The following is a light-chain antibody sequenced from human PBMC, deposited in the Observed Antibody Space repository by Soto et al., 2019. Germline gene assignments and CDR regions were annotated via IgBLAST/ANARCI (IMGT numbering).Light chain of an antibody. CDR2: EAS. V-gene: IGLV2-18*02. CDR3: CSYAGGYTYL. J-gene: IGLJ1*01. CDR1: STDIVSYNR. Sequence: QSALTQPPSASGSPGQSVTISCTGTSTDIVSYNRVSWYQQPPGTAPKLIIYEASNRPSGVPDRFSGSKSGNTASLTISGLQAEDEADYFCCSYAGGYTYLFGTGTQLTVL.